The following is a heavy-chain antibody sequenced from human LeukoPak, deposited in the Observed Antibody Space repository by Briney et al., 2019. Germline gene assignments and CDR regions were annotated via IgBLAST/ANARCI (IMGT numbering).Heavy chain of an antibody. CDR2: IETDGDQR. J-gene: IGHJ4*02. CDR1: GFIFSDYW. D-gene: IGHD5-12*01. CDR3: ARDIPSGFYTPDY. V-gene: IGHV3-7*01. Sequence: GGSLRLSCVASGFIFSDYWMSWFRQAPGMGLEWVANIETDGDQRNYVDSVKGRFTISRDNAKRSLYLQMNALREEDTAVYYCARDIPSGFYTPDYWGQGTLVTVSS.